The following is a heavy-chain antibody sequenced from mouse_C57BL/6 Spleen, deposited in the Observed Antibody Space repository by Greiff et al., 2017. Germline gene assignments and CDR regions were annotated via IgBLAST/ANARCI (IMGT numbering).Heavy chain of an antibody. CDR1: GYTFTSYW. Sequence: QVQLKQPGAELVKPGASVKLSCKASGYTFTSYWMHWVKQRPGQGLEWIGMIHPNSGSTNYNEKFKSKATLTVDKSSSTAYMQLSSLTSEDSAVYYCARAPHYYGSTWYFDVWGTGTTVTVSS. CDR2: IHPNSGST. D-gene: IGHD1-1*01. J-gene: IGHJ1*03. V-gene: IGHV1-64*01. CDR3: ARAPHYYGSTWYFDV.